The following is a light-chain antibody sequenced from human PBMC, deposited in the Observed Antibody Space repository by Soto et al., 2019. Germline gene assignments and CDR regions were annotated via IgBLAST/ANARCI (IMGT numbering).Light chain of an antibody. CDR1: QSIDTW. Sequence: DIQMTQSPSTLSASIGDRVTITCRASQSIDTWLAWYQQKPGKAPNLLLYKASTLETGVPSRFSGSGSGTDFTLTITSLQPDDVATYYYQHYNSYSLTFGGGTKVEI. CDR3: QHYNSYSLT. J-gene: IGKJ4*01. V-gene: IGKV1-5*03. CDR2: KAS.